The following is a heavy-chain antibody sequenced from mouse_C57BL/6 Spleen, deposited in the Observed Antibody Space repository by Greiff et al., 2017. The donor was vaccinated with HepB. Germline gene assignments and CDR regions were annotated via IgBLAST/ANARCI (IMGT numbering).Heavy chain of an antibody. D-gene: IGHD1-2*01. CDR3: VRNYGLYFDY. V-gene: IGHV10-1*01. Sequence: EVNLVESGGGLVQPKGSLKLSCAASGFSFNTYAMNWVRQAPGKGLEWVARIRSKSNNYATYYADSVKDRFTISRDDSESMLYLQMNNLKTEDTAMYYCVRNYGLYFDYWGQGTTLTVSS. CDR1: GFSFNTYA. J-gene: IGHJ2*01. CDR2: IRSKSNNYAT.